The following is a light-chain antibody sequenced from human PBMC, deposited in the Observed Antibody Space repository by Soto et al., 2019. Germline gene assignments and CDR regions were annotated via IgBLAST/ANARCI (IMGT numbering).Light chain of an antibody. V-gene: IGKV1-9*01. J-gene: IGKJ4*01. CDR3: PQLNSYPGT. Sequence: DIPLTQSPSFLSASVGARVTITCRASQGLNSYFDWYQQKPWKAPKLLLYATSTLQSVFPSRFSGSGSGAEFTLTITHLQPEDIATYYCPQLNSYPGTFGGGTKVEIK. CDR1: QGLNSY. CDR2: ATS.